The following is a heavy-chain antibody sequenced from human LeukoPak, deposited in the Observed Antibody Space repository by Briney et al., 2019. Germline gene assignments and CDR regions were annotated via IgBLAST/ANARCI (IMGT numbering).Heavy chain of an antibody. D-gene: IGHD6-13*01. CDR2: ISSSSSYI. CDR3: ARVEGIAAAGIDD. Sequence: GGPLTLSCAASGFTLSRYSMNWVRRAPGKGLEWVSSISSSSSYIYYADSVKGRFTISRDNAKNSLYLQMNSLRAEDTAVYYCARVEGIAAAGIDDWGQGTLVTVSS. V-gene: IGHV3-21*01. CDR1: GFTLSRYS. J-gene: IGHJ4*02.